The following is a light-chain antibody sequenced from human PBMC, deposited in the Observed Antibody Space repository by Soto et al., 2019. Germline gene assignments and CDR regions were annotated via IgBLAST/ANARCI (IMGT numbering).Light chain of an antibody. CDR3: QQYGSSGT. J-gene: IGKJ1*01. CDR2: GAS. V-gene: IGKV3-20*01. CDR1: QSVSSSY. Sequence: ETMMTQSPDTLSVSLGERATLSCRASQSVSSSYLAWYQQKPGQAPRLLIYGASSRATGIPDRFSGSGSGTDFTLTIRRLEPEDFAVDYCQQYGSSGTFGQGTKVDIK.